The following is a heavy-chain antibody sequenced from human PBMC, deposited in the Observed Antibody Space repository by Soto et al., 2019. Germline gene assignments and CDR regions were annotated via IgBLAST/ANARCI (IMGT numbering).Heavy chain of an antibody. CDR2: ISAYNGNT. V-gene: IGHV1-18*01. J-gene: IGHJ4*02. Sequence: QVQLVQSGAEVKKPGASVKVSCKASGYTFTSYGISWVRQAPGQGLEWMGWISAYNGNTNYAQKLQGRVTMTTDTSTSTAYMEMRSLRSDDTAVYYCARGARHCSDGSCQPSGGYWGQGTLVTVSS. CDR3: ARGARHCSDGSCQPSGGY. D-gene: IGHD2-15*01. CDR1: GYTFTSYG.